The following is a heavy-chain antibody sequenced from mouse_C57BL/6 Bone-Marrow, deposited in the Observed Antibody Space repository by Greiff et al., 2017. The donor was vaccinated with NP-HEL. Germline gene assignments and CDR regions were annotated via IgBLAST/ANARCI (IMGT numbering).Heavy chain of an antibody. V-gene: IGHV5-6*01. J-gene: IGHJ2*01. CDR1: GFTFSSYG. CDR2: ISSGGSYT. CDR3: ARLYYGIFDY. D-gene: IGHD2-1*01. Sequence: EVNLVESGGDLVKPGGSLKLSCAASGFTFSSYGMSWVRQTPDKRLEWVATISSGGSYTYYPDSVKGRFTISRDNAKNTLYLQMSSLKSEDTAMYYCARLYYGIFDYWGQGTTLTVSS.